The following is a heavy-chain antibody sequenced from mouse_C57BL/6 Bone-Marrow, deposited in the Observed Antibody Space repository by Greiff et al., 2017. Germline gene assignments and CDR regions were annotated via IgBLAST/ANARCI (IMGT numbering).Heavy chain of an antibody. V-gene: IGHV1-76*01. CDR1: GYTFTDYY. D-gene: IGHD2-4*01. CDR3: ARSSDDYDPFDY. CDR2: IYPGSGNT. J-gene: IGHJ2*01. Sequence: QVQLQQSGAELVRPGASVKLSCKASGYTFTDYYINWVKQRPGQGLEWIARIYPGSGNTYYNEKFKGKATLTAEKSSSTAYMQLSSLTSEDSAVYFCARSSDDYDPFDYWGQGTTLTVSS.